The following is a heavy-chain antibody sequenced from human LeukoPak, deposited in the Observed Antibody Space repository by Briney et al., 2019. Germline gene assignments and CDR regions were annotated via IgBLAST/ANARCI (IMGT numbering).Heavy chain of an antibody. J-gene: IGHJ6*02. V-gene: IGHV4-28*05. Sequence: SETLSLTCAVSGHSISSSNWWGWIRQPPGKGLEWIGYIYYSGSIYYNPSLKSRVTMSVDTSKNQFSLKLSSVTAVDTAVYYCARTMSSSHTVYGMDVWGQGTTATVSS. CDR2: IYYSGSI. CDR1: GHSISSSNW. D-gene: IGHD2-2*02. CDR3: ARTMSSSHTVYGMDV.